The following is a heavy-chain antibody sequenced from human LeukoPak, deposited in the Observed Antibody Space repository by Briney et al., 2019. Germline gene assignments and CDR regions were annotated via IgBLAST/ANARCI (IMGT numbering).Heavy chain of an antibody. V-gene: IGHV4-34*01. Sequence: PSETLSLTCAVYGGPFSGYYWSWIRQPPGKGLEWIGEINHSGSTNYNPSLKSRVTISVDTSKNQFSLKLSSVTAADTAVYYCARGHGHYIWGSYRNPGTYYFDYWGQGTLVTVSS. CDR1: GGPFSGYY. CDR2: INHSGST. CDR3: ARGHGHYIWGSYRNPGTYYFDY. J-gene: IGHJ4*02. D-gene: IGHD3-16*02.